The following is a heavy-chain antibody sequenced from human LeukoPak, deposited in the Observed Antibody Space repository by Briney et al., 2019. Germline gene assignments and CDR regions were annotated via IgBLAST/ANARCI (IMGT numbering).Heavy chain of an antibody. J-gene: IGHJ5*02. CDR3: ARLMDWFDP. CDR1: GYSISGGYY. V-gene: IGHV4-38-2*01. Sequence: SETLSLTCAVSGYSISGGYYWGWIRQPPGKGLEWIGSIYHSGSTYYNPSLKSRVTISVDTSKNQFSLKLSSVTAADTAVYYCARLMDWFDPWGQGTLVTVSS. D-gene: IGHD2-2*03. CDR2: IYHSGST.